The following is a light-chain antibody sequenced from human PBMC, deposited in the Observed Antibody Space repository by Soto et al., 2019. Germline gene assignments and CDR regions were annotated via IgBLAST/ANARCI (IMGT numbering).Light chain of an antibody. Sequence: DIQLTQSPSFLSASVGDRATITCRASQGISSYLAWYQQKPGKAPKLLIYAAFSLENGVPSRFSGSGSGTEFTLTISSLQPEDFATYYCQQLNTYPRTFGPGTKVDIK. J-gene: IGKJ1*01. V-gene: IGKV1-9*01. CDR1: QGISSY. CDR3: QQLNTYPRT. CDR2: AAF.